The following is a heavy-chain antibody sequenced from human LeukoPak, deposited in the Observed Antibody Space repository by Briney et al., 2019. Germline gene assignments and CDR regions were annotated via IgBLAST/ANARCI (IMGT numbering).Heavy chain of an antibody. CDR3: ARLIYGPRAFDI. J-gene: IGHJ3*02. Sequence: SETLSLTCTVSGGSISSYYWSWIRQPPGKGLEWIGYIYYSGSTNYNPSLKSRVTISVDTSKNQFSLKLSSVTAADTAVYYCARLIYGPRAFDIWGQGTMVTVSS. CDR2: IYYSGST. V-gene: IGHV4-59*08. CDR1: GGSISSYY. D-gene: IGHD2/OR15-2a*01.